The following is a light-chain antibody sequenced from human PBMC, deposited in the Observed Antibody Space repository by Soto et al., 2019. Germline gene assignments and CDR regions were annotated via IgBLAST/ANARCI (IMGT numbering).Light chain of an antibody. CDR3: QHYDTFSWT. Sequence: AIRMTQSPSSFSASTGDRVTITCRASQGISSYLAWYQQKPGKAPKLLIYAASTLRSGVPSRFSGSGSGTEFALTISSVQPDDFATYFCQHYDTFSWTFGQGTKVDIK. CDR1: QGISSY. V-gene: IGKV1-8*01. CDR2: AAS. J-gene: IGKJ1*01.